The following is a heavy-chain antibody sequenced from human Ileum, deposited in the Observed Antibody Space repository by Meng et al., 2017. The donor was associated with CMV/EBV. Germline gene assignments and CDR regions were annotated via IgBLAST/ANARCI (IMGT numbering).Heavy chain of an antibody. Sequence: FSSYGRHWVRQAPGKGLEWVAFIRYDGTNKYYSDSLKGRITISRDNSKNTLYLQMDSLKTDDTAVYYCSKLIIAAPARGSFAEGPIDCWGQGTLVTVSS. V-gene: IGHV3-30*02. D-gene: IGHD3-10*01. J-gene: IGHJ4*02. CDR2: IRYDGTNK. CDR1: FSSYG. CDR3: SKLIIAAPARGSFAEGPIDC.